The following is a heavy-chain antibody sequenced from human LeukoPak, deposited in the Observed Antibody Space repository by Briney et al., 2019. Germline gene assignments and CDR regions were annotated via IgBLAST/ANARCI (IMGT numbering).Heavy chain of an antibody. J-gene: IGHJ3*02. D-gene: IGHD3-9*01. CDR3: ARSFDYSHEHDDFDI. CDR2: TWYDGSDK. CDR1: GFTLSNYG. V-gene: IGHV3-33*01. Sequence: GGSLGLSRAASGFTLSNYGMHWVRQALGEGLEWVAVTWYDGSDKDYADLVRGLCTSSRDNSKNTLYVHMNSLRVEDTAVYHCARSFDYSHEHDDFDIWGQGALLSASS.